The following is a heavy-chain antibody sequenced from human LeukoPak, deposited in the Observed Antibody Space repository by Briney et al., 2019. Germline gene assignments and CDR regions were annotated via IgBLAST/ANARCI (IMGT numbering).Heavy chain of an antibody. Sequence: ASVKVSCKASGGTFSSSAISWVRQAPGQGLEWMGGIIPIFGTANYAQKFQGRVTITTDESTSTAHMELSSLRSEDTAVYYRAREYYCSSTSCYLDEVENNRFDPWGQGTLVTVSS. D-gene: IGHD2-2*01. V-gene: IGHV1-69*05. CDR1: GGTFSSSA. J-gene: IGHJ5*02. CDR2: IIPIFGTA. CDR3: AREYYCSSTSCYLDEVENNRFDP.